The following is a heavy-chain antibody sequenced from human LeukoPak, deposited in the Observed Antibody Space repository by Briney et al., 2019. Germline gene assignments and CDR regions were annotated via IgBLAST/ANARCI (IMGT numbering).Heavy chain of an antibody. J-gene: IGHJ5*02. CDR3: ARERRTVTTLERWFDP. CDR1: GYTFTGYY. D-gene: IGHD4-17*01. CDR2: INPNSGGT. V-gene: IGHV1-2*02. Sequence: ASVKVSCKASGYTFTGYYMHWVRQAPGQGLEWMGWINPNSGGTNYAQKLQGRVTMTTDTSTSTAYMELRSLRSDDTAVYYCARERRTVTTLERWFDPWGQGTLVTVSS.